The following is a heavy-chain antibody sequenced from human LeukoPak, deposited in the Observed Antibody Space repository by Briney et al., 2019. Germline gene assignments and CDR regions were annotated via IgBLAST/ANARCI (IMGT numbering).Heavy chain of an antibody. CDR1: GFTFSSYA. J-gene: IGHJ3*02. CDR3: ARAYLHAFDI. Sequence: PGRSLRLSCAASGFTFSSYAMHWVRQAPGKGLEWVAVISYDGSNKYYADSVKGRFTISRDNSKNTLYLQVNSLRAEDTAVYYCARAYLHAFDIWGQGTMVTVSS. V-gene: IGHV3-30*04. CDR2: ISYDGSNK.